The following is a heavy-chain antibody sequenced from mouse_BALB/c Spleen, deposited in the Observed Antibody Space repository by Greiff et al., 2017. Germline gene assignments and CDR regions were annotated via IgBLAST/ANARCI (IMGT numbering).Heavy chain of an antibody. CDR3: TSGYYRYDVWFAY. CDR1: GFTFSNYW. V-gene: IGHV6-6*02. CDR2: IRLKSNNYAT. J-gene: IGHJ3*01. D-gene: IGHD2-14*01. Sequence: EVKLMESGGGLVQPGGSMKLSCVASGFTFSNYWMNWVRQSPEKGLEWVAEIRLKSNNYATHYAESVKGRFTISRDDSKSSVYLQMNNLRAEDTGIYYCTSGYYRYDVWFAYWGQGTLVTVSA.